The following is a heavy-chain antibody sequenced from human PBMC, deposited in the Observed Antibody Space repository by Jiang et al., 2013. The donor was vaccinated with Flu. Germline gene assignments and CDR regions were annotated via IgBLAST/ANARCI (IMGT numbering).Heavy chain of an antibody. CDR2: IRYDGSNE. CDR3: AKDSGTDGYKTAY. CDR1: RFTFSSHG. D-gene: IGHD5-24*01. J-gene: IGHJ4*02. Sequence: VQLVESGGGVVQPGGPVRLSCTASRFTFSSHGLHWVRQAPGKGLEWVAFIRYDGSNEYYIDSVKGRFTISRDNSKNTLYLQMNSLRAEDTAVYYCAKDSGTDGYKTAYWGQGTLVTVSS. V-gene: IGHV3-30*02.